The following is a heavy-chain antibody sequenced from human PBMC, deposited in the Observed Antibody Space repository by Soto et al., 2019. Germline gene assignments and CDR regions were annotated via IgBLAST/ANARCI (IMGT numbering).Heavy chain of an antibody. J-gene: IGHJ4*02. CDR3: ARGRGLRGDLGFDY. CDR2: IIPIFGTA. V-gene: IGHV1-69*13. Sequence: SVKVSCKASGGTFSSYAISWVRQAPGQGLEWMGGIIPIFGTANYAQKFQGRVTITGDESTSTAYMELSSLRSEDTAVYYCARGRGLRGDLGFDYWGQGTLVTVSS. CDR1: GGTFSSYA. D-gene: IGHD5-12*01.